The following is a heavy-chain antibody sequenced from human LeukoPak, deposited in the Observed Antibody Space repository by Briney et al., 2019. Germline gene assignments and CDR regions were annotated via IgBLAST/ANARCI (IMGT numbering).Heavy chain of an antibody. V-gene: IGHV3-23*01. CDR2: INRGVGSTST. CDR3: AKPDSYNLRYFHWSTFDY. Sequence: GGSLRLSCAASGFTLSIYDMSWVRQAPGKGVECVSSINRGVGSTSTYYADSVKGRVTISRDNSKTALYQNMNSLRAEDSAVYYCAKPDSYNLRYFHWSTFDYWGQGTLVTVSS. D-gene: IGHD3-9*01. J-gene: IGHJ4*02. CDR1: GFTLSIYD.